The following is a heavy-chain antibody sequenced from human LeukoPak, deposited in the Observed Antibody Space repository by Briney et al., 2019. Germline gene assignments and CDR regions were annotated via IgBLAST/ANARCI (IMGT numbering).Heavy chain of an antibody. CDR1: GYTFTSYA. D-gene: IGHD3-22*01. Sequence: ASVKVSCKASGYTFTSYAMHWVRQAPGQRLEWMGWINAGNGNTKYSQKFQGRVTITRDTSASTAYMELSSLRSEDTAVYYCARVPVRRGSSGYYSLDYWGQGTLVTVSS. J-gene: IGHJ4*02. CDR3: ARVPVRRGSSGYYSLDY. CDR2: INAGNGNT. V-gene: IGHV1-3*01.